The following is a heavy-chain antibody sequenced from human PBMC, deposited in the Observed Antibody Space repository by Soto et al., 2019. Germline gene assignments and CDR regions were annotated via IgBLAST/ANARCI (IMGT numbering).Heavy chain of an antibody. Sequence: EASVKVSCKASVYTFTSYGISWVRQAPGQGLEWMGWINAGNGNTKYSQKFQGRVTITRDTSASTAYMELSSLRSGDTAVYYCARYLYSTSWYVRAFDMWGQGTMVTVSS. V-gene: IGHV1-18*01. CDR2: INAGNGNT. D-gene: IGHD6-13*01. CDR1: VYTFTSYG. J-gene: IGHJ3*02. CDR3: ARYLYSTSWYVRAFDM.